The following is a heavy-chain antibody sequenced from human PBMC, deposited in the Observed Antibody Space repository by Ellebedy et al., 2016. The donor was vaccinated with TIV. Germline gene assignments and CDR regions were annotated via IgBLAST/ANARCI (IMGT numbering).Heavy chain of an antibody. CDR1: GFNFEKVW. CDR2: VKSKADGGTI. J-gene: IGHJ3*02. V-gene: IGHV3-15*01. CDR3: TTLRSI. D-gene: IGHD4-17*01. Sequence: PGGSLRLSCKASGFNFEKVWMNWVRQVQGKGLEWVGRVKSKADGGTIDHSAPVKDRFILSRDDSKDMFYLQMDSLKVEDTAIYYCTTLRSIWGQGTLVTVST.